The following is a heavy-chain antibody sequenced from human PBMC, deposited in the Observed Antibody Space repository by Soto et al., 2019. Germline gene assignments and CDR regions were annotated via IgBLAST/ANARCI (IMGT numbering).Heavy chain of an antibody. CDR1: GDSITNSY. V-gene: IGHV4-59*01. CDR2: IYYTGST. D-gene: IGHD3-9*01. Sequence: SETLSLTCTVSGDSITNSYWSWIRQPPGKGLEWIGFIYYTGSTSYNPSLKSRATISVDTSKNQFSLRLSSVTAADTAVYYCARENVLSGYDSWGQGTLVTVSS. CDR3: ARENVLSGYDS. J-gene: IGHJ4*02.